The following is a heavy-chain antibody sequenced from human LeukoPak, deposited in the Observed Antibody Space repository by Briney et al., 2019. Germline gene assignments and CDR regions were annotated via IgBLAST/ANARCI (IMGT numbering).Heavy chain of an antibody. V-gene: IGHV3-23*01. Sequence: GGSLRLSCAASGFTFSSYAMSWVRRAPGKGLEWVSAISGSGGSTYYADSVKGRFTISRDNSKNTLYLQMNSLRAEDTAVYYCAKVTWGAAAYNWFDPWGQGTLVTVSS. CDR3: AKVTWGAAAYNWFDP. CDR2: ISGSGGST. J-gene: IGHJ5*02. D-gene: IGHD6-13*01. CDR1: GFTFSSYA.